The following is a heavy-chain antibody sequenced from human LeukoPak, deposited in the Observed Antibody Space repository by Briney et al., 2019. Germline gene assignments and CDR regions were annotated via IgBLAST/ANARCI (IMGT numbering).Heavy chain of an antibody. V-gene: IGHV4-59*08. CDR1: GGSISSYY. Sequence: PSETLSLTCTVSGGSISSYYWSWIRQPPGKGLEWIGYIYYSGSTNYNPSLKSRVTISVDTSKNQFSLKLSSVTAADTAVYYCARLAAAEDYYYYGMDVWGQGTTVTVSS. D-gene: IGHD6-13*01. CDR3: ARLAAAEDYYYYGMDV. J-gene: IGHJ6*02. CDR2: IYYSGST.